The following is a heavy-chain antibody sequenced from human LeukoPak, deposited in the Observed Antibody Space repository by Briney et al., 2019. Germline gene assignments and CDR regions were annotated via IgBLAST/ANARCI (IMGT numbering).Heavy chain of an antibody. CDR1: VGSISSYY. D-gene: IGHD3-9*01. V-gene: IGHV4-4*07. J-gene: IGHJ4*02. CDR3: AREFRYDILTGYYNFDY. Sequence: SETLSLTCTVSVGSISSYYLSWIRQPAGKGLEWIWRIYTSGSTNYNLSLKSRVTMSVDTSKNQFSLKLSSVTAADTAVYYCAREFRYDILTGYYNFDYWGQGTLVTVSS. CDR2: IYTSGST.